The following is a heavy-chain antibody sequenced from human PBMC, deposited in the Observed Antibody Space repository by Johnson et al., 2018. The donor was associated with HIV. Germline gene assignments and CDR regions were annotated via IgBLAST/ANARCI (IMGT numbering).Heavy chain of an antibody. CDR2: INSDGSST. CDR3: ATYYYDSSGYSYAFDI. CDR1: GFTFSSYW. Sequence: VQLVESGGGLVQPGGSLRLSCAASGFTFSSYWMHWVRQAPGKGLVWVSRINSDGSSTSYADSVKGRFTISRDNAKNTLYLQMNSLRAEDTAVYYCATYYYDSSGYSYAFDIWGQGTMVTVSS. J-gene: IGHJ3*02. V-gene: IGHV3-74*01. D-gene: IGHD3-22*01.